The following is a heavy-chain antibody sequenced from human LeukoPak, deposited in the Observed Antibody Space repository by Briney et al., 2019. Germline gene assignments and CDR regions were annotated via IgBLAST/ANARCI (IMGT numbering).Heavy chain of an antibody. CDR2: ISSLTVGTHYI. Sequence: GGSLRLSCAASGFIFSSHSMNWVRQAPGEGLEWVSSISSLTVGTHYIYYADSVKGRFTISRDDAKNSLYLQMNSLRAEDTAVYYCASSVLLTAPFDYWGQGALVTVSS. CDR1: GFIFSSHS. D-gene: IGHD2-21*02. J-gene: IGHJ4*01. CDR3: ASSVLLTAPFDY. V-gene: IGHV3-21*01.